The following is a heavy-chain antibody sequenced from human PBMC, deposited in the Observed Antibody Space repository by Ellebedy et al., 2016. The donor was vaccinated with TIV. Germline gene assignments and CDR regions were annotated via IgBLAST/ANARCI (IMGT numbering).Heavy chain of an antibody. V-gene: IGHV4/OR15-8*02. CDR2: IYHSGNA. CDR1: GGSITGSNW. Sequence: SETLSLXCAVAGGSITGSNWWSWVRQPPGKGLEWIGEIYHSGNANCNPSLKSRVTISIDKSKNQFSLRLTSVTAADTAVYYCARVGHSYGYAWFDSWGQGTRVTVSS. CDR3: ARVGHSYGYAWFDS. D-gene: IGHD5-18*01. J-gene: IGHJ5*01.